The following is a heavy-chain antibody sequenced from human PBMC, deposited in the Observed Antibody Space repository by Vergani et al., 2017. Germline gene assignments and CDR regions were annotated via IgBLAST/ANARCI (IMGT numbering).Heavy chain of an antibody. Sequence: QVQLVQSGAEVKKPGASVKVSCKASGYTFSSYGISWVRQAPGQGLEWMGWISTYNGKTNYAQKLQGRAAMTTATSTSTAYMELRSLRSDDTAVYYCARPYSNYVHFYFDYWGQGALVTVSS. J-gene: IGHJ4*02. CDR3: ARPYSNYVHFYFDY. CDR2: ISTYNGKT. CDR1: GYTFSSYG. D-gene: IGHD4-11*01. V-gene: IGHV1-18*01.